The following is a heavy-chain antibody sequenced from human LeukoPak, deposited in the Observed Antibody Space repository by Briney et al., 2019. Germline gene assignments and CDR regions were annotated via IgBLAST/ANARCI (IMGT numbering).Heavy chain of an antibody. CDR2: IYYSGST. CDR1: GGSISSSSYY. CDR3: ARDWQRRYYDSSGDAFDI. J-gene: IGHJ3*02. V-gene: IGHV4-39*07. D-gene: IGHD3-22*01. Sequence: KPSETLSLTCTVSGGSISSSSYYWGWIRQPPGKGLEWIGTIYYSGSTYYNPSLKSRVTISVDTSKNQFSLQLNSVTPEDTAVYYCARDWQRRYYDSSGDAFDIWGQGTMVTVSS.